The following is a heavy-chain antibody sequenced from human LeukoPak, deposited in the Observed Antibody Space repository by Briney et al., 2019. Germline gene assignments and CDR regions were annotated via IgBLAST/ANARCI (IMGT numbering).Heavy chain of an antibody. CDR3: AKDQFTLDY. V-gene: IGHV3-30*18. CDR1: GFTFSSYG. J-gene: IGHJ4*02. CDR2: ISYDGSNK. Sequence: GGSLRLSCAASGFTFSSYGMHWVRQAPGKGLEWVAVISYDGSNKYYADSVKGRFTISRDNSKNTLYLQMNSLRAEDTAVYYCAKDQFTLDYWGQGTLVTASS.